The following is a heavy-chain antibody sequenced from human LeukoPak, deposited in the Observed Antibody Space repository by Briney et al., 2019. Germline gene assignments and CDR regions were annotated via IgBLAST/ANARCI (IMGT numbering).Heavy chain of an antibody. CDR2: IRYDGSNK. Sequence: PGGSLRLSCAASGFTFSSYGMHWVRQAPGKGLEWVAFIRYDGSNKYYADSVKGRFSISRDNSKNTLYLQMNSLRAGDTAVYYCAKVTWATDAFDIWGQGTMVTVSS. CDR1: GFTFSSYG. J-gene: IGHJ3*02. D-gene: IGHD7-27*01. CDR3: AKVTWATDAFDI. V-gene: IGHV3-30*02.